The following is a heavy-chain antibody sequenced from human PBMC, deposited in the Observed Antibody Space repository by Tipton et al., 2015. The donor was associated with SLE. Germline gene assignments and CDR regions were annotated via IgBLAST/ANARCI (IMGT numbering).Heavy chain of an antibody. J-gene: IGHJ4*02. Sequence: QSGAEVKKPGAAVKVSCKASGYTFTSYDINWVRQATGQGLEWMGWMNPNSGNTGYAQNFQCRGTITRNTSICTAYLELSSLRSEDTAVYYCARGPSWSGYYYFFDYWGQGTLVTVSS. V-gene: IGHV1-8*01. CDR2: MNPNSGNT. D-gene: IGHD3-3*01. CDR3: ARGPSWSGYYYFFDY. CDR1: GYTFTSYD.